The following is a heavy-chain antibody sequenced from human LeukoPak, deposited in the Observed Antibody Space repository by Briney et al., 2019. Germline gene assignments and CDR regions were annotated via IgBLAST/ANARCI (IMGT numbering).Heavy chain of an antibody. J-gene: IGHJ4*02. CDR2: ISGSRGSK. CDR3: AKELRYPESLFDY. Sequence: GGSLRLSCAASGFSFSSYAMSWVRQAPGKGLEWVSGISGSRGSKYYADSVKGRFTISRDNSKNTLYLQMNSLRAEDTAVYYCAKELRYPESLFDYWGQGALVTVSS. CDR1: GFSFSSYA. V-gene: IGHV3-23*01. D-gene: IGHD3-16*01.